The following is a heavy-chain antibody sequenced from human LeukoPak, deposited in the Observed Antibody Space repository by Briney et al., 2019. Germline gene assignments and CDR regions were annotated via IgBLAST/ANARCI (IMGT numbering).Heavy chain of an antibody. CDR1: GGSISTTTYY. Sequence: PSETLSLTCTVSGGSISTTTYYWGWVRLPPGKGLEWIGNIFYTGSTYYNLSLKSRVTLSVDTSKNQFSLKLSSVTAADTAVYYCARVLYYYYYYMDVWGEGTTVAVSS. CDR3: ARVLYYYYYYMDV. V-gene: IGHV4-39*07. CDR2: IFYTGST. J-gene: IGHJ6*03.